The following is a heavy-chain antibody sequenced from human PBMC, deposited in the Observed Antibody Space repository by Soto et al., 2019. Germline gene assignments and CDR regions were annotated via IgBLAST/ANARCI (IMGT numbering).Heavy chain of an antibody. CDR2: ITSSGSYV. V-gene: IGHV3-21*01. CDR3: VKDEGIEAMDV. Sequence: GGSLRLSCVTSGFTFSRNTMNWVRQAPGKGLEWVASITSSGSYVYYADSVKGRFSASRDNAKNALSLQMDSLRPDDTAIYFCVKDEGIEAMDVWGQGTTVTVSS. D-gene: IGHD3-3*02. CDR1: GFTFSRNT. J-gene: IGHJ6*02.